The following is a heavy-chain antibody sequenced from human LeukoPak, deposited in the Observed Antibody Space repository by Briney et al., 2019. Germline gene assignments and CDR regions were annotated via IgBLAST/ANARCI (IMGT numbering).Heavy chain of an antibody. CDR1: GYTFTGYY. Sequence: GASVKVSCKASGYTFTGYYMHWVRQAPGQGLEWMGWINPNSGGTNYAQKFQGRVTMTRDTSISTAYMEVSSLRSEDMAVYYCARARYESRIWPKSRYDYYYYMDVWGKGTTVTVSS. V-gene: IGHV1-2*02. D-gene: IGHD3-3*01. CDR3: ARARYESRIWPKSRYDYYYYMDV. CDR2: INPNSGGT. J-gene: IGHJ6*03.